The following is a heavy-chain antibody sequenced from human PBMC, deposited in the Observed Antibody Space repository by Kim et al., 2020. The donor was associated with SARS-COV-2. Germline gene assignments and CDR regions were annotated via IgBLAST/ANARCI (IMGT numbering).Heavy chain of an antibody. V-gene: IGHV4-39*01. CDR3: ARGLRWFGGLFETDGMGV. CDR1: GGSISSSSYY. Sequence: SETLSLTCTVSGGSISSSSYYWGWIRQPPGKGLEWIGSIYYSGSTYYNPSLKSRVTISVDTSKNQFSLKLGSVTAADTAVYYCARGLRWFGGLFETDGMGVWGQGTTVTVSS. CDR2: IYYSGST. J-gene: IGHJ6*02. D-gene: IGHD3-10*01.